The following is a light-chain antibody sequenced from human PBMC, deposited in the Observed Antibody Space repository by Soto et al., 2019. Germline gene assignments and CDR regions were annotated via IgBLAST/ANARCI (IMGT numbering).Light chain of an antibody. J-gene: IGKJ2*01. CDR2: QVS. V-gene: IGKV2-30*01. CDR3: LQGTHWPYT. Sequence: DVVMTQSPVSLPVTLGQPASISCRSSQGLVYSDGNTYLSWFHQRPGQSPRRLIYQVSNRDSGVPDRFSGSGSGTDFTLMIRRVEAEDFGVYYCLQGTHWPYTFGQGTKLEIK. CDR1: QGLVYSDGNTY.